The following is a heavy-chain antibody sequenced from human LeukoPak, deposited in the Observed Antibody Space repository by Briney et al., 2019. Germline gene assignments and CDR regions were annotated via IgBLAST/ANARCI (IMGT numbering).Heavy chain of an antibody. Sequence: SETLSLTCTASGGSISSYYWSWIRQPPGKGLEWIGYIYYSGSTNYNPSLKSRVTISVDTSKNQFSLKLSSVTAADTAVYYCARVPRLYAFDIWGQGTMVTVSS. CDR1: GGSISSYY. V-gene: IGHV4-59*01. CDR3: ARVPRLYAFDI. CDR2: IYYSGST. J-gene: IGHJ3*02.